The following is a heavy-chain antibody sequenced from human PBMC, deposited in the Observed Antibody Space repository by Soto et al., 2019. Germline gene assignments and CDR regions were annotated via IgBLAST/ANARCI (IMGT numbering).Heavy chain of an antibody. J-gene: IGHJ3*02. D-gene: IGHD1-26*01. V-gene: IGHV1-69*13. CDR3: ARVGATLGHAFDI. CDR2: IIPIFGTA. CDR1: GGTFSSYA. Sequence: SVKVSFKASGGTFSSYAISWVRQAPGQGLEWMGGIIPIFGTANYAQKFQGRVTITADESTSTAYMELSSLRSEDTAVYYCARVGATLGHAFDIWGQGTMVTVSS.